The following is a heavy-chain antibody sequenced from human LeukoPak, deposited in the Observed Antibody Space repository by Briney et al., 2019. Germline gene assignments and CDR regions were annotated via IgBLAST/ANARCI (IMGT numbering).Heavy chain of an antibody. CDR1: GFTFSSYS. J-gene: IGHJ6*03. Sequence: TGGSLRLSCAASGFTFSSYSMNWVRQAPGKGLEWVSYISSSSSTIYYADSVEGRFTISRDNAKNSLYLQMNSLRAEDTAVYYCAREGTAYCGGDCPHGPYYYMDVWGKGTTVTVSS. CDR2: ISSSSSTI. CDR3: AREGTAYCGGDCPHGPYYYMDV. D-gene: IGHD2-21*01. V-gene: IGHV3-48*01.